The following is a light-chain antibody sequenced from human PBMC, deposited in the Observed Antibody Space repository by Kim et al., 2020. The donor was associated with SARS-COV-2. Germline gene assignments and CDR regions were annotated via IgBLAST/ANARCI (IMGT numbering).Light chain of an antibody. Sequence: EVVMTQSPATLSVSPGERATLSCRASQSVSSNLAWYQQKPGQAPRLLIYRASTTATGIPARFSGSGSGTEFTLTINSLQSEDFALYYCQQYTNWPPEYTFGQGTKLEI. V-gene: IGKV3-15*01. CDR1: QSVSSN. CDR3: QQYTNWPPEYT. CDR2: RAS. J-gene: IGKJ2*01.